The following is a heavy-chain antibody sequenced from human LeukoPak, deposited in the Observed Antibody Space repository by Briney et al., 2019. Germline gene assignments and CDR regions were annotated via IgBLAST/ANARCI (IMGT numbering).Heavy chain of an antibody. D-gene: IGHD1-26*01. Sequence: ASVKVSCKASGYTFTSYGISWVRQAPGQGLEWMGWISAYNGNTNYAQELQGRVTMTTDTSTSTAYMELRSLRSDDTAVYYCARVVGATDYYYYYMDVWGKGTTVTVSS. CDR3: ARVVGATDYYYYYMDV. V-gene: IGHV1-18*01. CDR2: ISAYNGNT. J-gene: IGHJ6*03. CDR1: GYTFTSYG.